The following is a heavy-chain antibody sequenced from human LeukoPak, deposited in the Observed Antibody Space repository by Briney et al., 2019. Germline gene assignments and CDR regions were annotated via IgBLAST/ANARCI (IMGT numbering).Heavy chain of an antibody. J-gene: IGHJ4*02. CDR3: ARSVPSKYYFDY. Sequence: PSETLPLTCTVSGGSISSGGYYWSWIRQHPGKGLEWIGYIYYSGSTYYNPSLKSRVTISVDTSKNQFSLKLSSVTAADTAVYYCARSVPSKYYFDYWGQGTLVTVSS. CDR1: GGSISSGGYY. V-gene: IGHV4-31*03. CDR2: IYYSGST. D-gene: IGHD6-6*01.